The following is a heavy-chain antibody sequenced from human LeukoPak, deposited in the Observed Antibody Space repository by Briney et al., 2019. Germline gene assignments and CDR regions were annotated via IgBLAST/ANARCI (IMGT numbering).Heavy chain of an antibody. CDR2: ISSSSSYI. CDR1: GFTFRSYS. V-gene: IGHV3-21*01. J-gene: IGHJ4*02. D-gene: IGHD6-19*01. Sequence: GGSLRLSCAASGFTFRSYSMNWVRQAPGKGLEWVSSISSSSSYIYYADSVKGRFTISRDNAKNSLYLQMNSLRAEDTAVYYCARDQNSSGWYNYWGQGTLVTVSS. CDR3: ARDQNSSGWYNY.